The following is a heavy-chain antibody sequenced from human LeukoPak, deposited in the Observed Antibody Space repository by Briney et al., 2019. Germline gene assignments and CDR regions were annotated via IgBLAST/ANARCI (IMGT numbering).Heavy chain of an antibody. D-gene: IGHD4-17*01. V-gene: IGHV4-34*01. CDR2: INHSGST. Sequence: SETLSLTCAVYGGSFSGYCWSWIRQPPGKGLEWIGEINHSGSTNYNPSLKSRVTISVDTSKNQFSLKLSSVTAADTAVYYCARVRPTPKTVNFDYWGQGTLVTVSS. CDR3: ARVRPTPKTVNFDY. J-gene: IGHJ4*02. CDR1: GGSFSGYC.